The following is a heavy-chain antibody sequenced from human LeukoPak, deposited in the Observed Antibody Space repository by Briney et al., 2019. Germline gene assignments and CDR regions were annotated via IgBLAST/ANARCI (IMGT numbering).Heavy chain of an antibody. D-gene: IGHD2-15*01. CDR3: ARRVVARLVVGAFDI. Sequence: PSETLSLTCAVYGGSFSGYYWSWIRQPPGKGLEWIGEINHSGSTNYNPSLKSRVTISVDTSKNQFSLKLSSVTAADTAVYYCARRVVARLVVGAFDIWGQGTMVTVSS. CDR1: GGSFSGYY. V-gene: IGHV4-34*01. J-gene: IGHJ3*02. CDR2: INHSGST.